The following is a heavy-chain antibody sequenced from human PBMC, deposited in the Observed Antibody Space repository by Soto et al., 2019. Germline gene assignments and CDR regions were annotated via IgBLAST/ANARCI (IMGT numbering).Heavy chain of an antibody. D-gene: IGHD3-22*01. V-gene: IGHV3-23*01. CDR2: ISGSGGST. CDR3: ATAGRYYDSTYGTY. J-gene: IGHJ4*02. CDR1: GFTFSSYA. Sequence: SGGSLRLCCAASGFTFSSYAMRWVRQAPGKGLEWVSAISGSGGSTYYADSVKGRFTISRDNSKNTLYLQMNSLRAEDTAVYYCATAGRYYDSTYGTYWGQGTLVTVSS.